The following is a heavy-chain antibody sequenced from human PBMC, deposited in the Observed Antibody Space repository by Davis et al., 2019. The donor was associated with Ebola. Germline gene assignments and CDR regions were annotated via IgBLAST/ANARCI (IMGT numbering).Heavy chain of an antibody. V-gene: IGHV3-72*01. Sequence: PGGSLRLSCAASGFTFSDHYMDWVRQAPGKGLEWVARCRKKSNGYSTEYAASVKGRFIISRDDSKNSLYLQMNSLKTEDTAVYYCARITPLSGSYTFDCWGQGILVTVSS. D-gene: IGHD1-26*01. CDR3: ARITPLSGSYTFDC. J-gene: IGHJ4*02. CDR2: CRKKSNGYST. CDR1: GFTFSDHY.